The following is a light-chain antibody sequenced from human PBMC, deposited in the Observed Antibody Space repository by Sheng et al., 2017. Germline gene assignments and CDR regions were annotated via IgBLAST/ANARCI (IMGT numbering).Light chain of an antibody. CDR2: DAS. CDR1: QDITNN. Sequence: DIQMTQSPSSLSAYVGDRVTITCQASQDITNNLNWYQQKPGKAPKLLIYDASYLEKGVPSRFSGSGSGTEFTFTINSLQPEDIATYYCQQYEFPPFTFGPGTKVEIK. CDR3: QQYEFPPFT. V-gene: IGKV1-33*01. J-gene: IGKJ3*01.